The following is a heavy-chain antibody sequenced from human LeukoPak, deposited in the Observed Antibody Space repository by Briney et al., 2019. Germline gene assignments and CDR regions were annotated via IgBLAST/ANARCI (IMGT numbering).Heavy chain of an antibody. Sequence: GRSLRLSCAASGFTFSSYAMHWVRQAPGKGLEWVAVISYVGSNKYYADSVKGRFTISRDNSKNTLYLQMNSLRAEDTAVYYCARGPPAMDDSSGYYYDYWGQGTLVTVSS. V-gene: IGHV3-30*04. CDR1: GFTFSSYA. CDR3: ARGPPAMDDSSGYYYDY. J-gene: IGHJ4*02. CDR2: ISYVGSNK. D-gene: IGHD3-22*01.